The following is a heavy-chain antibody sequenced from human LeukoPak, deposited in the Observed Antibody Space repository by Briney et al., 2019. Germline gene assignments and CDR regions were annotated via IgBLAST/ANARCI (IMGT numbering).Heavy chain of an antibody. D-gene: IGHD6-13*01. CDR1: GFTFSSYA. CDR3: AKGYSGYSSSWHIDY. Sequence: PGGSLRLSCAVSGFTFSSYAMGSVRQTPGKGLGWVSAISGSGGSTYYADSVKGRFTISRDNSKNTLYLQMNSLRAEDTAVYYCAKGYSGYSSSWHIDYWGQGTLVTVSS. CDR2: ISGSGGST. V-gene: IGHV3-23*01. J-gene: IGHJ4*02.